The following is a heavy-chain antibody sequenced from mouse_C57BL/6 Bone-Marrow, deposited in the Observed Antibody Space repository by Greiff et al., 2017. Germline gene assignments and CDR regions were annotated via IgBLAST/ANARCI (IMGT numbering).Heavy chain of an antibody. CDR2: IYPTSGRT. J-gene: IGHJ2*01. D-gene: IGHD4-1*01. V-gene: IGHV1-55*01. CDR3: ARSGPLGRSVDY. Sequence: VQLQQPGAELVKPGASVKMSCKASGYTFTSYWITWVKQRPGQGLEWIGDIYPTSGRTNYNEKFKSKAILTVDTSSITAYMQLSSLTSEDSAVFYCARSGPLGRSVDYWGQGTTLTVSS. CDR1: GYTFTSYW.